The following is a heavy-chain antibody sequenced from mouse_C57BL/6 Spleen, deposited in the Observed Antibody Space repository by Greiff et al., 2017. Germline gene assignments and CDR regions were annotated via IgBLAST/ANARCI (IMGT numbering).Heavy chain of an antibody. CDR1: GYTFTDYY. CDR2: INPNNGGT. V-gene: IGHV1-26*01. Sequence: EVQLQQSGPELVKPGASVKISCKASGYTFTDYYMNWVKQSHGKSLEWIGDINPNNGGTSYNQKFKGKATLTVDKSSSTAYMELRSLTSEDSAVYYWARSGRYYGDWYFDVWGTGTTVTVSS. J-gene: IGHJ1*03. CDR3: ARSGRYYGDWYFDV. D-gene: IGHD1-1*01.